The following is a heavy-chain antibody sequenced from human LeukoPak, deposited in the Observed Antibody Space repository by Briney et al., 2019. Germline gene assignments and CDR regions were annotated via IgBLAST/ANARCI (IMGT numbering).Heavy chain of an antibody. CDR3: AGPYCSSTSCADFDY. J-gene: IGHJ4*02. CDR1: GYSISSGYY. D-gene: IGHD2-2*01. Sequence: SETLSLTCTVSGYSISSGYYWGWIRQPPGKGLEWIGSIYHSGSTYYNPSLKSRVTISVDTSKNQFSLKLSSVTAADTAVYYCAGPYCSSTSCADFDYWGQGTLVTVSS. V-gene: IGHV4-38-2*02. CDR2: IYHSGST.